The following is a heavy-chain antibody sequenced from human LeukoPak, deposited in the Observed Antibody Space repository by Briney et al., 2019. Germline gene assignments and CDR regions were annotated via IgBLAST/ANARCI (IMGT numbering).Heavy chain of an antibody. CDR3: ARGPVDTAMVSWDY. Sequence: SETLFLTCTVSGGSISSYYWSWIRQPPGKGLEWIGYIYYSGSTNYNPSLKSRVTISVDTSKNQFSLKLSSVTAADTAVYYCARGPVDTAMVSWDYWGQGTLVTVSS. J-gene: IGHJ4*02. CDR1: GGSISSYY. CDR2: IYYSGST. D-gene: IGHD5-18*01. V-gene: IGHV4-59*01.